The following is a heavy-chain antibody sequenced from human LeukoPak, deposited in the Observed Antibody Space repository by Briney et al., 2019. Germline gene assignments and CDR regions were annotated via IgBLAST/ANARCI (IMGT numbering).Heavy chain of an antibody. D-gene: IGHD1-1*01. CDR1: GFTFSSYT. CDR2: TSGSNSYI. Sequence: KAGGSLRLSCAASGFTFSSYTMHWIRQAPGKGLEWVSSTSGSNSYIFYADSVKGRFTVSRDNAKDSLYLQMNSLGAEDTAVYHCARALTTLTYEGYWGQGTLVTVSS. V-gene: IGHV3-21*01. CDR3: ARALTTLTYEGY. J-gene: IGHJ4*02.